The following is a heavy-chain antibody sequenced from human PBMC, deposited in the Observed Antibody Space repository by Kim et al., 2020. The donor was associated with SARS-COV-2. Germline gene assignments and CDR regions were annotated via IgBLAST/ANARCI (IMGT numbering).Heavy chain of an antibody. V-gene: IGHV4-61*01. CDR1: GGSVSSGSYY. J-gene: IGHJ4*02. CDR2: INYSGST. D-gene: IGHD1-26*01. CDR3: AREVGAIGYFDY. Sequence: SETLSLTCTVSGGSVSSGSYYWSWIRPPPGKGLEWIGYINYSGSTNYNPSLKSRVTISVDTSKNQFSLKLSSVTAADTAVYYCAREVGAIGYFDYWGQGTLVTVSS.